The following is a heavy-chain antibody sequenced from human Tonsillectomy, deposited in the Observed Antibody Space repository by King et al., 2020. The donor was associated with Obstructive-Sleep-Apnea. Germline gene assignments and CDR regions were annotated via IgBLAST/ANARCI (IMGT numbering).Heavy chain of an antibody. V-gene: IGHV3-15*01. CDR3: STEPLGSAYSGRPAYFQY. D-gene: IGHD1-26*01. J-gene: IGHJ1*01. CDR1: GFTFSNAW. Sequence: VQLVESGGGLVKPGGSLRLSCTASGFTFSNAWMSWVRQVPGKGLEWVGRVNSNTDGGTTDYAAPVKGRCTISRDDSTNTLYLQMTSLKTEDTAIYYCSTEPLGSAYSGRPAYFQYWGQGTLVTVSS. CDR2: VNSNTDGGTT.